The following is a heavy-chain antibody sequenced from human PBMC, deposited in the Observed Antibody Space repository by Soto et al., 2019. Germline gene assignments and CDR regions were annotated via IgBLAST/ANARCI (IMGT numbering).Heavy chain of an antibody. CDR2: IYYSGST. D-gene: IGHD2-21*02. Sequence: QLHLQESGPGLVKPSETLSLTCTVSGYSFSSNNYFWGWVRQPPGQGLEWIGCIYYSGSTLYNPSTASRATISVDASTILLALDLKPMTAADTAVYYCSCRVTVSRSAHCKGATCYSGYVDLWGRGTLVTVSS. V-gene: IGHV4-39*02. CDR3: SCRVTVSRSAHCKGATCYSGYVDL. CDR1: GYSFSSNNYF. J-gene: IGHJ2*01.